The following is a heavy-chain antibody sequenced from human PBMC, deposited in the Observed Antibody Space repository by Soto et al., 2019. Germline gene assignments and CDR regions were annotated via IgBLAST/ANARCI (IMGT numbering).Heavy chain of an antibody. CDR1: GFTFSNYV. CDR3: AKGIYGDYDY. CDR2: ISASGGST. Sequence: EVPLLESGGGLVEPGGSLRLSCAASGFTFSNYVMSWVRQAPGKGLEWVSGISASGGSTNYADSVKGRFTASRDNSKNTLYVQMNSLRAEDTAVYYCAKGIYGDYDYWGQGTLVTVSS. D-gene: IGHD4-17*01. V-gene: IGHV3-23*01. J-gene: IGHJ4*02.